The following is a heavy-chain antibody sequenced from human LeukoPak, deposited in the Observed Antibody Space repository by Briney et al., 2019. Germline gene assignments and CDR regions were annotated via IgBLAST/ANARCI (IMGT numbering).Heavy chain of an antibody. D-gene: IGHD2-2*01. CDR3: ARVSAWSSTSHSTYGMDV. Sequence: SETLSLTCTVSGGSISSSSYYWGWIRQPPGKGLEWIGEINHSGSTNYNPSLKSRVTISVDTSKNEFSLKLSSVTAADTAVYYCARVSAWSSTSHSTYGMDVWGQGTTVTVSS. V-gene: IGHV4-39*07. J-gene: IGHJ6*02. CDR2: INHSGST. CDR1: GGSISSSSYY.